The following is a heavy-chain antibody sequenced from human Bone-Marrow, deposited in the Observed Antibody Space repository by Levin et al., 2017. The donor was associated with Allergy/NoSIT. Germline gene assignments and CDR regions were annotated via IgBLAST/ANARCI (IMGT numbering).Heavy chain of an antibody. CDR3: ARGPGYSSGWYGAHFDY. V-gene: IGHV3-33*01. Sequence: GESLKISCAASGFTFSSYGMHWVRQAPGKGLEWVAVIWYDGSNKYYADSVKGRFTISRDNSKNTLYLQMNSLRAEDTAVYYCARGPGYSSGWYGAHFDYWGQGTLVTVSS. CDR1: GFTFSSYG. D-gene: IGHD6-19*01. CDR2: IWYDGSNK. J-gene: IGHJ4*02.